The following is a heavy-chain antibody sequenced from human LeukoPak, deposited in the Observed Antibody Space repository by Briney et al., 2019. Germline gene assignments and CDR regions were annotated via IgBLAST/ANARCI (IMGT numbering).Heavy chain of an antibody. J-gene: IGHJ5*02. Sequence: ASVKVSCKASGYTFTGYYMHWVRQAPGQGLEWMGWINPNSGGTNYAQKFQGRVTMTRDTSISTAYMELSRLRSDDTAVYYCARGVGILTGNWFDPWGQGTLVTVSS. V-gene: IGHV1-2*02. CDR2: INPNSGGT. CDR3: ARGVGILTGNWFDP. CDR1: GYTFTGYY. D-gene: IGHD3-9*01.